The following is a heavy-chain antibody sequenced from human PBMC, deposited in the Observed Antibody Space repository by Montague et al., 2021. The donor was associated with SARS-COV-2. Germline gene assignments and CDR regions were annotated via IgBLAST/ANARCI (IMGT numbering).Heavy chain of an antibody. CDR1: GASISSRSYY. CDR2: INHSGST. D-gene: IGHD3-10*01. V-gene: IGHV4-39*07. Sequence: SETLSLTCTVSGASISSRSYYWGRIRQPPGKGLEWSGEINHSGSTNYNPSLKSRVTLSADTSKTELSLKLSTVTAADTAVYYCARVRYYGSGSSLGMDVWGQGTTVTVSS. J-gene: IGHJ6*02. CDR3: ARVRYYGSGSSLGMDV.